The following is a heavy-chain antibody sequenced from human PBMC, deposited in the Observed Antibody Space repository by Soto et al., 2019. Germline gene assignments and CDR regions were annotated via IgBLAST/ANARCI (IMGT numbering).Heavy chain of an antibody. CDR1: GYTLIELS. D-gene: IGHD3-3*01. CDR3: ATHAPWVTIFEVVITADSYRMDV. J-gene: IGHJ6*02. V-gene: IGHV1-24*01. CDR2: YDPEDGQT. Sequence: ASVKVSCKVSGYTLIELSMHWVRQAAGKGLEWMGGYDPEDGQTIYAQKSQGSGTITDDTSTNTAYIELRSMRSDDTYLYFYATHAPWVTIFEVVITADSYRMDVWGQGTTVTVSS.